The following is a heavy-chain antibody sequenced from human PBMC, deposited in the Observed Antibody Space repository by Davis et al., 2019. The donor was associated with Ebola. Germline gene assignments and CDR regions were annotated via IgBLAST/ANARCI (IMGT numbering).Heavy chain of an antibody. D-gene: IGHD6-19*01. J-gene: IGHJ5*02. CDR3: ASLIRIAVPGSIWT. CDR1: GGSFSGYY. CDR2: INHSGNT. V-gene: IGHV4-34*01. Sequence: MPSDTLSPTFAVHGGSFSGYYWSWIRQPPGKGLEWNGEINHSGNTNYNPSLKSRVTISVDTSKNQFSLKVNSVTAADTAVYYCASLIRIAVPGSIWTWGQGTQVTVSS.